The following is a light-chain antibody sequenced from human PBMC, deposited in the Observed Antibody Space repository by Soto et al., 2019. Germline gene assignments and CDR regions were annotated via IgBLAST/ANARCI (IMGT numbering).Light chain of an antibody. J-gene: IGKJ1*01. CDR1: QSVSSN. CDR3: QQYNNWPRT. Sequence: EIVMTQSPSTLSVSPGEGGTRSCRASQSVSSNLAWYQQKPGQAPRLLIYGASTRATGIPARFSGSGPGTEFTLTISSLQSEDFAVYYCQQYNNWPRTFGQGTKVDIK. CDR2: GAS. V-gene: IGKV3-15*01.